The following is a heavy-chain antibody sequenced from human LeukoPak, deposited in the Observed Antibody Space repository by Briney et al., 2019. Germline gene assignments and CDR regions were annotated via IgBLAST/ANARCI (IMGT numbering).Heavy chain of an antibody. V-gene: IGHV4-30-4*08. J-gene: IGHJ4*02. D-gene: IGHD5-18*01. CDR3: ARDHGYGYGDYFDY. Sequence: SETLSLTCTVSGGSISSGDYYWSWIRQPPGKGLEWIGYIYYSGSTYYNPSLKSRVTISVDTSKNQFSLKLSSVTAADTAVYYCARDHGYGYGDYFDYWGQGTLVTVSS. CDR2: IYYSGST. CDR1: GGSISSGDYY.